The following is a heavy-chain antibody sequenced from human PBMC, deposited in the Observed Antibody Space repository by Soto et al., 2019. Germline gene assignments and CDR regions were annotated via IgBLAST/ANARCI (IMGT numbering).Heavy chain of an antibody. Sequence: EVQLVETGGGLIQPGGSLRLSCAASGFTVSSNYMSWVRQAPGKGLEWVSVIYSGGITYYADSVKGRFTISRDNSKNTLYLQINSLRAEDTAVYYCARDRRYCSSTSCYLLYDYWGQGTLVTVSS. CDR3: ARDRRYCSSTSCYLLYDY. CDR2: IYSGGIT. J-gene: IGHJ4*02. D-gene: IGHD2-2*01. CDR1: GFTVSSNY. V-gene: IGHV3-53*02.